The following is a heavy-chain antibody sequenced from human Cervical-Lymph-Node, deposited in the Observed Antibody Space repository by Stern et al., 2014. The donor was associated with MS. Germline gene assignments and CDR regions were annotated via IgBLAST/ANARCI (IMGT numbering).Heavy chain of an antibody. V-gene: IGHV5-51*03. CDR2: IYPGDSDT. J-gene: IGHJ3*02. CDR3: ASSTPGIAVAGDQYDAFDI. Sequence: EVQLVQSGAEVKKPGESLKISCKGSGYSFTSYWIGWVRQMPGKGLEWMGLIYPGDSDTRYSPSFQGQVTISADKSISTAYLQWSSLKASDTAMYYCASSTPGIAVAGDQYDAFDIWGQGTMVTVSS. CDR1: GYSFTSYW. D-gene: IGHD6-19*01.